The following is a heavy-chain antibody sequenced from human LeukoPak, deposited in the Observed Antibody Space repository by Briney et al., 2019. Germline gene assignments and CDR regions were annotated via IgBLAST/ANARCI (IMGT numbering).Heavy chain of an antibody. Sequence: GGSLRLSCAASGFTFKDSWVSWVRQAPGKGLEWLGRIKSKSDGGTTDYAAPVKGRFTISRDDSKNTLYLQMNSLTTEDTAVFYCTTGPRYWGQGTLVTVSS. CDR3: TTGPRY. CDR2: IKSKSDGGTT. V-gene: IGHV3-15*01. J-gene: IGHJ4*02. CDR1: GFTFKDSW.